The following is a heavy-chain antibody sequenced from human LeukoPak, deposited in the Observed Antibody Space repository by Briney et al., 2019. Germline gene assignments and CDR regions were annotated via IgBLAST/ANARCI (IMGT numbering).Heavy chain of an antibody. D-gene: IGHD1-26*01. Sequence: GGSLRLSCAASGFTFSNYWLHWVRQAPGRGLVWVSRIDANDKTTSYADSVKGRFTISSDNAKKTLYLQMNSLRVEDTAVYYCLTIVETTIDGFDIWGQGTMVTVSS. J-gene: IGHJ3*02. V-gene: IGHV3-74*01. CDR1: GFTFSNYW. CDR2: IDANDKTT. CDR3: LTIVETTIDGFDI.